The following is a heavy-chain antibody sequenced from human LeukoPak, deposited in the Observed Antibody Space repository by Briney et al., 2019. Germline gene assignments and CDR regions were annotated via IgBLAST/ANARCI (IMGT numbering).Heavy chain of an antibody. CDR2: ISGSGGST. D-gene: IGHD3-10*01. Sequence: AGSLKLSCAASGFTFSSYAMSWVRQAPGKGLEWVSAISGSGGSTYYADSVKGRFTISRDNSKNTLYLQMNSLRAEDTAVYYCAKGPSSGYYMDVWGKGTTVTVSS. J-gene: IGHJ6*03. CDR1: GFTFSSYA. V-gene: IGHV3-23*01. CDR3: AKGPSSGYYMDV.